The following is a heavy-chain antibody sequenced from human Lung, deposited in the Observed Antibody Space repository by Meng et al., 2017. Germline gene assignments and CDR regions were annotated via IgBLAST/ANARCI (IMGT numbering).Heavy chain of an antibody. Sequence: EVQLVESGGGLVKPGGSVRLSCAASGFTFNNYNMNWVRQAPGKGLEWVSSISSSRSYIFYADSVKGRFTSSRDNAKSSLYLQMNSLRAEDTAVYYCARQGGHILTGYCLDSWGQGTLVTVSS. V-gene: IGHV3-21*06. CDR3: ARQGGHILTGYCLDS. CDR2: ISSSRSYI. CDR1: GFTFNNYN. J-gene: IGHJ4*02. D-gene: IGHD3-9*01.